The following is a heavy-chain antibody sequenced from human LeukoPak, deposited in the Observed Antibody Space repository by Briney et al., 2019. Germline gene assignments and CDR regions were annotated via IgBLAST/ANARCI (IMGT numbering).Heavy chain of an antibody. Sequence: GGSLRLSCAASGFTFSSYGMHWVRQAPGKGLEWVAFIRYDGSNKYYADSVKGRFTISRDNSKNTLYLQMSSLRAEDTAVYYCAKDELGATGYPFDYWGQGTLVTVSS. CDR1: GFTFSSYG. CDR2: IRYDGSNK. CDR3: AKDELGATGYPFDY. V-gene: IGHV3-30*02. D-gene: IGHD1-26*01. J-gene: IGHJ4*02.